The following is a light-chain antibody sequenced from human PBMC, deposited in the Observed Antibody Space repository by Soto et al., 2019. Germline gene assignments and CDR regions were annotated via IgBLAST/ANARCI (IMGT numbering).Light chain of an antibody. J-gene: IGLJ1*01. Sequence: QSALTQPPSASGSPGQSVAISCTGTSSDVGGYNYASWYQQHPGRAPKLMIYEVTKRPSGVPDRFSGSKSGNTASLTVSGLQAEDEADYYCASYAGSNSFVFGTGTMVTVL. CDR3: ASYAGSNSFV. CDR2: EVT. V-gene: IGLV2-8*01. CDR1: SSDVGGYNY.